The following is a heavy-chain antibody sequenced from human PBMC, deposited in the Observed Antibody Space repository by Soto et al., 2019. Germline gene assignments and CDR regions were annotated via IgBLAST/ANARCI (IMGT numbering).Heavy chain of an antibody. CDR3: TRDLSH. CDR1: GFIFSTYG. Sequence: PGGSLRLSCGASGFIFSTYGMHWVRQAPGKGLEWISYINSASTTTFHADSVKGRFTVSRDNAKNSLYLQMSSLRHEDTGVSYCTRDLSHWGQGTLVTVSS. J-gene: IGHJ4*02. V-gene: IGHV3-48*02. CDR2: INSASTTT.